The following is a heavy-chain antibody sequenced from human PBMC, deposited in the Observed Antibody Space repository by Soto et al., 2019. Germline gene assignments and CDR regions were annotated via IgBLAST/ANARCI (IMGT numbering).Heavy chain of an antibody. J-gene: IGHJ4*02. CDR2: IWYDGSNK. V-gene: IGHV3-33*06. CDR3: AKDARWAYDYGRDFYLDS. Sequence: GGSLRLSCAASGFTFSSYGMHWVRQAPGKGLEWVAVIWYDGSNKYYEDSVKGRFTISRDNSKNTLYLQMNSLRAEDTAVYYCAKDARWAYDYGRDFYLDSWGQGTLVTVSS. D-gene: IGHD5-12*01. CDR1: GFTFSSYG.